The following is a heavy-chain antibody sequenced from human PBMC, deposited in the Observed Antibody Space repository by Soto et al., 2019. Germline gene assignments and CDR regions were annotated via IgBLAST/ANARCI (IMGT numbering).Heavy chain of an antibody. Sequence: SETLSLTCAVYGGSFSGYYWSWIRQPPGKGLEWIGEINHSGSTNYNPSLKSRVTISVDTSKNQSSLKLSSVTAADTAVYYCARVRFLEWFALYYYYYMDVWGKGTTVTVSS. CDR2: INHSGST. J-gene: IGHJ6*03. CDR1: GGSFSGYY. V-gene: IGHV4-34*01. CDR3: ARVRFLEWFALYYYYYMDV. D-gene: IGHD3-3*01.